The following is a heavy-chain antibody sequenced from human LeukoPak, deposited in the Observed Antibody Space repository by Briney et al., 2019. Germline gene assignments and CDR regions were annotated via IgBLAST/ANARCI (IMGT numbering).Heavy chain of an antibody. V-gene: IGHV3-21*01. CDR2: ISSSSSYI. CDR3: ARGQYYGSGSYYDPGCDY. J-gene: IGHJ4*02. CDR1: GFTFSSYS. Sequence: GGSLRLSCAASGFTFSSYSMNWVRQAPGKGLEWVSSISSSSSYIYYADSVKGRLTISRDNAKNSLYLQMNSLRAEDTAVYYCARGQYYGSGSYYDPGCDYWGQGTLVTVSS. D-gene: IGHD3-10*01.